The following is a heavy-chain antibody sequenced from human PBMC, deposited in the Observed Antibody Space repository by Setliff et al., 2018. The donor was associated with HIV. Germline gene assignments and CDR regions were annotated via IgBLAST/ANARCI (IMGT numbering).Heavy chain of an antibody. D-gene: IGHD2-15*01. V-gene: IGHV1-8*02. Sequence: ASVKVSCKASGYTLTNYDINWVRQATGQGLGWMGWMNPSGATGYAQEFQGRVTMTRDTSISTAYMELSSLRSEDTAVYYCARGSGRGRFDIWGQGTMVTVSS. J-gene: IGHJ3*02. CDR3: ARGSGRGRFDI. CDR1: GYTLTNYD. CDR2: MNPSGAT.